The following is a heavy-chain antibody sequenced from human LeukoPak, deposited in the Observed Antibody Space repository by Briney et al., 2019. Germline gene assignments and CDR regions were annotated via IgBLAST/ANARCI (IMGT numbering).Heavy chain of an antibody. CDR1: GYIFSNYG. V-gene: IGHV1-18*01. J-gene: IGHJ5*02. Sequence: ASVKVSCKASGYIFSNYGINWVRQAPGQGLEWMGWVSAYNGNTNYGQRLQGRVSMTTDTSTRTAHMELRSLRSDDTAVYYCARDTYSSGWPNWFDPWGQGTLVTVAS. D-gene: IGHD6-19*01. CDR2: VSAYNGNT. CDR3: ARDTYSSGWPNWFDP.